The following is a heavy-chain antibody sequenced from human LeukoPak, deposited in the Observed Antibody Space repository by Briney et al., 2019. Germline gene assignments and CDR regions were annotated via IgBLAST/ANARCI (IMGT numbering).Heavy chain of an antibody. J-gene: IGHJ5*02. CDR2: INPNSGGT. CDR1: GYTFTGYY. CDR3: ARGVYLGWFDP. V-gene: IGHV1-2*02. D-gene: IGHD5/OR15-5a*01. Sequence: ASVKVSCKASGYTFTGYYMHWVRQAPGQGLEWMGWINPNSGGTHYAQKFQGRVTMTRDTSISTAYMELSRLRSDETAVYLCARGVYLGWFDPWGQGTLVTVSS.